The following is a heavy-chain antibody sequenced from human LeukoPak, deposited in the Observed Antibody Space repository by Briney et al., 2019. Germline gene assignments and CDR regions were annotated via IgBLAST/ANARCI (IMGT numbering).Heavy chain of an antibody. CDR1: GFTFSSYG. CDR2: IRYDGSNK. CDR3: AIDFGDYVRAFDH. J-gene: IGHJ4*02. D-gene: IGHD4-17*01. V-gene: IGHV3-30*02. Sequence: AGGSLRLSCAASGFTFSSYGMHWVRQAPGKGLEWVAFIRYDGSNKYYADSVKGRFTISRDNSKNTLYLQMNSLRAEDTAVYYCAIDFGDYVRAFDHWGQGTLVTVSS.